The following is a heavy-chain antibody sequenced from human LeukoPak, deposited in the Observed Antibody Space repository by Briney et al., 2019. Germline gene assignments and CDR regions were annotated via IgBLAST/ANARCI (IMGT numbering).Heavy chain of an antibody. J-gene: IGHJ5*02. Sequence: SETLSLTCAVSGGSISSSNWWSWVRQPPGKGLEWIGEIYRSGSTNYNPSLKSRVTISVDTSKNQFPLKLSSVTAADTAVYYCARPLRRCSGGSCYSRWFDPWGQGTLVTVSS. V-gene: IGHV4-4*02. CDR1: GGSISSSNW. D-gene: IGHD2-15*01. CDR3: ARPLRRCSGGSCYSRWFDP. CDR2: IYRSGST.